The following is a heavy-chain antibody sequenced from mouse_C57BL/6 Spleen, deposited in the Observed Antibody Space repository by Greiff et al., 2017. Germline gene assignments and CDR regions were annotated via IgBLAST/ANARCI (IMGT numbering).Heavy chain of an antibody. CDR1: GFTFSDYY. CDR3: ARIFDY. Sequence: DVTLVESEGGLVQPGSSMKLSCTASGFTFSDYYMAWVRQVPEKGLEWVANINYDGSSTYYLDSLKSRFIISRDHAKNILYLQMSSLKSEDTATYYGARIFDYWGQGTTLTVSS. V-gene: IGHV5-16*01. J-gene: IGHJ2*01. CDR2: INYDGSST.